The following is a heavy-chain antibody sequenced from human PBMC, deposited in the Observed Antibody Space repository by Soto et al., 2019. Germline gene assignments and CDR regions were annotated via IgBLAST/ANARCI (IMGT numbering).Heavy chain of an antibody. CDR3: AKDTRQGAVAGTSDFDY. CDR2: ISCSGGRT. J-gene: IGHJ4*02. D-gene: IGHD6-19*01. CDR1: GFTFNTYA. V-gene: IGHV3-23*01. Sequence: GGSLRLSCAASGFTFNTYAMSWVRQAPGKGLEWVSTISCSGGRTYYADSVNGRFTISRDNSKKALYLQLNSLRAEDAAVYYCAKDTRQGAVAGTSDFDYWGQGTLVTVSS.